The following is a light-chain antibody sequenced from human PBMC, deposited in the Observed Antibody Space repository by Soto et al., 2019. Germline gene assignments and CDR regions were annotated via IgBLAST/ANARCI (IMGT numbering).Light chain of an antibody. J-gene: IGLJ1*01. CDR1: SSDVGAYNY. V-gene: IGLV2-14*01. CDR2: EVT. CDR3: SSYSSNSTLYV. Sequence: QSVLTQPVSVSGSPGQSITISCSGTSSDVGAYNYVSWYQQHPDKAPKLMIYEVTTRPSGVSDRFSGSKSGNTASLTISGLQAEDEADYHCSSYSSNSTLYVFGTGTKV.